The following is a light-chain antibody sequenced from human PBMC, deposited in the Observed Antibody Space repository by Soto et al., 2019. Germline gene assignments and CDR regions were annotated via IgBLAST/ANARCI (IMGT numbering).Light chain of an antibody. CDR3: QQTYSTPRT. CDR1: QSINSY. CDR2: AAS. Sequence: DIQMTQSPSSLSASVGDRVTITCRASQSINSYLSWYQQEPGKAPKLLIYAASSLQSGVPSRFSGSGSGTDFTLTISSLQPEDFVTYYCQQTYSTPRTFGGGTKVEIK. J-gene: IGKJ4*01. V-gene: IGKV1-39*01.